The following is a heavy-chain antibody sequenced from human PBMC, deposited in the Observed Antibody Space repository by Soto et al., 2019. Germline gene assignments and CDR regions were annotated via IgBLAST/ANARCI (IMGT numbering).Heavy chain of an antibody. CDR2: INHSGSA. D-gene: IGHD5-18*01. CDR1: GGSFCAYD. V-gene: IGHV4-34*01. CDR3: ARGRHGYSYGLYYFDY. J-gene: IGHJ4*02. Sequence: SETLSLTCAAYGGSFCAYDWGWIRQPPGTGLEWIGEINHSGSANYNPSLKSRVTISVDTSKNHFSLKLNSVTAADTAVYYCARGRHGYSYGLYYFDYWGQGTLVTVSS.